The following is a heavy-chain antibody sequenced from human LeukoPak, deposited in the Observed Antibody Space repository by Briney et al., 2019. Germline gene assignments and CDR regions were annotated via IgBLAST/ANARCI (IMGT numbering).Heavy chain of an antibody. CDR3: ARDQNYAFDY. V-gene: IGHV3-48*02. CDR2: VTIGGSSM. CDR1: GFTFSSFT. Sequence: GGSLKPSCAASGFTFSSFTMNWVRQAPGKGLEWLSYVTIGGSSMYYADSVKGRFTISRDNAKNSLFLQMNSLRDEDTAVYYCARDQNYAFDYWGQGTLVTVSS. D-gene: IGHD1-7*01. J-gene: IGHJ4*02.